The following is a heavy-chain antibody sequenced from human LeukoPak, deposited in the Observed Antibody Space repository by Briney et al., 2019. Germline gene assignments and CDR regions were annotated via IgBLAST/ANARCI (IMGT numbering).Heavy chain of an antibody. J-gene: IGHJ4*02. CDR3: ARQGSEIDY. V-gene: IGHV3-11*01. Sequence: PGGSLRLSCAASGFTLSHYYMTWIRQAPGKGLEWLSCISSSGDTIYYADSVKGRFTVSRDNAANSLYLQMNSLRAEDTAMYYCARQGSEIDYWGQGTLVTVSS. CDR2: ISSSGDTI. CDR1: GFTLSHYY.